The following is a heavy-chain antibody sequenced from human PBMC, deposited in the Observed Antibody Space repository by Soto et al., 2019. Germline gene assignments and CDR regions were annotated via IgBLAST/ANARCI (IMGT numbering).Heavy chain of an antibody. J-gene: IGHJ4*02. CDR2: INGDGSST. CDR1: GFTFSNYW. D-gene: IGHD5-18*01. V-gene: IGHV3-74*02. Sequence: DVQVVESGGSLVQPGGSLRLSCAASGFTFSNYWMSWVRQAPGKGLVWVSHINGDGSSTNYADSVKGRFTISRDYAKNTLYLQMNSLRVEDTAVYYCARGGAYIYGPQYDWGQGTLVTVSS. CDR3: ARGGAYIYGPQYD.